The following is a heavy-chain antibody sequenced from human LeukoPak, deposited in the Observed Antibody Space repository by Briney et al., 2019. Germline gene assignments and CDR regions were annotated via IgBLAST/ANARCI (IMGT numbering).Heavy chain of an antibody. D-gene: IGHD2-15*01. J-gene: IGHJ5*01. CDR1: DYSISSGYY. Sequence: SETLSLTRAHSDYSISSGYYWGWIRQPPGKGLEWIGNNYHGGNTYYNPSLKSRVTLSVDTSKNQFSLRLTSVTAADTAVYYCARLSGIYCDRGSCFNCFDSWGQGTLVTVSS. V-gene: IGHV4-38-2*01. CDR2: NYHGGNT. CDR3: ARLSGIYCDRGSCFNCFDS.